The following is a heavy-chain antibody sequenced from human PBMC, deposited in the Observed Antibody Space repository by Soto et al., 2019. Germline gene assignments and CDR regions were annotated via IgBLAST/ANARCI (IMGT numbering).Heavy chain of an antibody. D-gene: IGHD2-2*01. CDR1: GFTFSDYY. CDR3: ARDRVVVVPAAMSRQQNYYYYGMDV. V-gene: IGHV3-11*01. Sequence: GGSLRLSCAASGFTFSDYYMSWIRQAPGKGLEWVSYISSSGSTIYYADSVKGRFTISRNNAKNSLYLQMNSLRAEDTAVYYCARDRVVVVPAAMSRQQNYYYYGMDVWGQGTTVTVSS. J-gene: IGHJ6*02. CDR2: ISSSGSTI.